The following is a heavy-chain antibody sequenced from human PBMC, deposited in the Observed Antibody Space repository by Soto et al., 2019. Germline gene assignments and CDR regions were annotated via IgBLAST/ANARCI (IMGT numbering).Heavy chain of an antibody. V-gene: IGHV2-5*02. CDR3: VHSAYAYGLPGDY. J-gene: IGHJ4*02. D-gene: IGHD2-2*01. CDR2: IYSDEDK. CDR1: GFSLTINRVG. Sequence: QITLKESGPTLVKPTQTLTLTCTFSGFSLTINRVGVGWIRQPPGKALEWLALIYSDEDKRYNPSLKNRLTINEDTSENQVVLTMTNMDPVDTATYYCVHSAYAYGLPGDYWGQGTLITVSS.